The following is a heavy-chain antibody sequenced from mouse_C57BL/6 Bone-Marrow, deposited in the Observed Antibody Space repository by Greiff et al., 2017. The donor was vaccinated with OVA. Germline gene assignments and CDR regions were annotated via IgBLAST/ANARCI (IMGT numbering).Heavy chain of an antibody. D-gene: IGHD2-4*01. J-gene: IGHJ1*03. Sequence: VQLQQSGPELVKPGASVKIPCKASGYTFTDYTMDWVKPSQGKSLEWIGDINPNNGGTIYNQKFKGTATLTVDKSSSTAYMELLSLTSEDTSVYYGARWRYDYDSDWYFDVWGTGTTVTVSS. CDR2: INPNNGGT. CDR3: ARWRYDYDSDWYFDV. CDR1: GYTFTDYT. V-gene: IGHV1-18*01.